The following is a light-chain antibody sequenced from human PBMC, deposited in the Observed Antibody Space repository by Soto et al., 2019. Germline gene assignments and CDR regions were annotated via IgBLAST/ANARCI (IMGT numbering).Light chain of an antibody. V-gene: IGKV1-39*01. Sequence: DIHLTQSPSTLSASVGARVTRTFRARQSISSYLNWYQKKPGQAPKLLIYAASSLQSGVPSRFSGSGSGTDFTLTLSSLQPEDFATYYCQPSYSTPWTFGQGTKV. CDR2: AAS. J-gene: IGKJ1*01. CDR1: QSISSY. CDR3: QPSYSTPWT.